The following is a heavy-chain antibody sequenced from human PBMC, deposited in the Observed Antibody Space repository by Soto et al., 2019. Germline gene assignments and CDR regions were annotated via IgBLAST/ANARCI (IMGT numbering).Heavy chain of an antibody. D-gene: IGHD6-6*01. Sequence: ASVKVSCKASGYTFTSYGISWVRQAPGQGLEWMGWISAYNGNTNYAQKLQGRVTMTTDTSTSTAYMELRSLRSDDTAVYYCARDPRIAARSYYSYGMDVWGQGTTVTVS. J-gene: IGHJ6*02. CDR1: GYTFTSYG. CDR3: ARDPRIAARSYYSYGMDV. V-gene: IGHV1-18*01. CDR2: ISAYNGNT.